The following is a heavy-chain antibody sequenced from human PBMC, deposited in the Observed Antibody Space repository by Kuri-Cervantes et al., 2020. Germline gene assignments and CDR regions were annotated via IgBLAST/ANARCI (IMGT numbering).Heavy chain of an antibody. J-gene: IGHJ4*02. CDR1: GGSISGSSYY. D-gene: IGHD6-19*01. Sequence: GSLRLSCTVSGGSISGSSYYWGWIRQPPGKGLEWIGSIYYSGSTYYNPSLKSRVTISVDTSKNQFSLKLSSVTAADTAVYYCASGRAEWLVPAMVRKRRNYWGQGTLVTVSS. V-gene: IGHV4-39*01. CDR2: IYYSGST. CDR3: ASGRAEWLVPAMVRKRRNY.